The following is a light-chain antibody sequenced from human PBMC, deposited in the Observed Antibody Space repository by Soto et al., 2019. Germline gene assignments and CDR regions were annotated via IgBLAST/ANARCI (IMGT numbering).Light chain of an antibody. V-gene: IGKV3-15*01. CDR1: QNVSSN. CDR2: GAS. CDR3: QQYKNWPPIT. J-gene: IGKJ3*01. Sequence: EIVMTQSPATLSVSPGERATFSCRASQNVSSNLAWYQQKPGQAPRLLIYGASTRATGIPARFSGSGSGTEFTLSISSLQSEDFAVYYCQQYKNWPPITFGPGTKVDIK.